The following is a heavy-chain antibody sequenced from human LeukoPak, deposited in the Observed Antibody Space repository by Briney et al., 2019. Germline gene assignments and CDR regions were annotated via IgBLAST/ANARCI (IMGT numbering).Heavy chain of an antibody. J-gene: IGHJ3*02. CDR3: ARGIPDVLRFLEWPGNDAFDI. CDR1: GVSISSYY. V-gene: IGHV4-59*01. Sequence: TSETLSLTCTVSGVSISSYYWSWIRQPPGKGLEWIGYIYYSGSTNYNPSLKSRVTISVDTSKNQFSLKLSSVTAADTAVYYCARGIPDVLRFLEWPGNDAFDIWGQGTMVTVSS. D-gene: IGHD3-3*01. CDR2: IYYSGST.